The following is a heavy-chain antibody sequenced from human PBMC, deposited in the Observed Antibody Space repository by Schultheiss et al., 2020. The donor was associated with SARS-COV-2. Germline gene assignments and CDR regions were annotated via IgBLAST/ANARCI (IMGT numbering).Heavy chain of an antibody. CDR2: ISAYNGNT. CDR1: GYTFTSYG. CDR3: ARGRLVEAGWDYYYYGMDV. Sequence: ASVKVSCKASGYTFTSYGISWVRQAPGQGLEWMGWISAYNGNTNYAQKLQGRVTMTTDTSTSTAYMELRSLRSDDTAVYYCARGRLVEAGWDYYYYGMDVWGKGTTVTVSS. D-gene: IGHD6-19*01. V-gene: IGHV1-18*01. J-gene: IGHJ6*04.